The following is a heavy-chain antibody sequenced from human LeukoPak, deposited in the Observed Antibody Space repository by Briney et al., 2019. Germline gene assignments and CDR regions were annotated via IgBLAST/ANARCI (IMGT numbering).Heavy chain of an antibody. J-gene: IGHJ4*02. CDR2: ISSSSSYI. CDR3: ARVASYASGWYLVDY. CDR1: GFTFRTYS. V-gene: IGHV3-21*01. D-gene: IGHD6-19*01. Sequence: GGSLRLSCTASGFTFRTYSMNWVRQAPGKGLEWVSSISSSSSYIYYADSVKGRFTISRDNAKNSLYLQMDSLRAEDTAVYYCARVASYASGWYLVDYWGQGTLVTVSS.